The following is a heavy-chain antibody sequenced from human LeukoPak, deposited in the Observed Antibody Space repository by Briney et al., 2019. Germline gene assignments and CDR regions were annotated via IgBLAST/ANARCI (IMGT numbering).Heavy chain of an antibody. J-gene: IGHJ4*02. CDR2: ISGSGGST. CDR3: AKDQVWIVVGSFDY. Sequence: GGSLRLSCAASGFTFSSYAMSWVRQAPGKGLEWVSGISGSGGSTYYADSVKGRFTISRDNSKNTLYLQMTSLRAEDTAVYYCAKDQVWIVVGSFDYWGQGSLVTVSS. V-gene: IGHV3-23*01. CDR1: GFTFSSYA. D-gene: IGHD3-22*01.